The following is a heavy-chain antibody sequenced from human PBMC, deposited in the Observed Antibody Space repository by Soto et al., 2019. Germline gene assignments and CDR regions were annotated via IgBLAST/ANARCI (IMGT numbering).Heavy chain of an antibody. CDR3: ATGGVITARYAMDV. J-gene: IGHJ6*02. Sequence: QVQLVESGGGVVQPGRSLRLSCAVSGFIFSDYGMHWVRQAPGKGLEWVALISDDGSNKYYADSVKGRFTISRDNSKNTLFLQMNSLRAEYTAVYSCATGGVITARYAMDVWGQGTTVTVSS. D-gene: IGHD3-22*01. CDR1: GFIFSDYG. CDR2: ISDDGSNK. V-gene: IGHV3-30*03.